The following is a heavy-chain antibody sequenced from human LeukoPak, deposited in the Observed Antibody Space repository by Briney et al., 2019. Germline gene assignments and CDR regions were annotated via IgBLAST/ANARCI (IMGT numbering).Heavy chain of an antibody. Sequence: GASVTVSCKASGYTFTVYYMHWVRQAPGQGLEWMGWINPNSGGTNYAQNFQGWVTITRDTSISTAYMELSRLRSDDTAVYYCARPTAGGNSSGAFDIWGQGTMVTVSS. V-gene: IGHV1-2*04. J-gene: IGHJ3*02. CDR2: INPNSGGT. CDR1: GYTFTVYY. D-gene: IGHD4-23*01. CDR3: ARPTAGGNSSGAFDI.